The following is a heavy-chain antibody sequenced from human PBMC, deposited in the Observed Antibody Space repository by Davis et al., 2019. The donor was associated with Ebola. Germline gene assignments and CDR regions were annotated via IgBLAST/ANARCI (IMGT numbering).Heavy chain of an antibody. D-gene: IGHD3-10*01. CDR3: AREYYGSGSYLGESWFDP. Sequence: GESLKISCAASGFTFSSYSMNWVRQAPGKGLEWVANIKQDGSEKYYVDSVKGRFTISRDNAKNSLYLQMNSLRAEDTAVYYCAREYYGSGSYLGESWFDPWGQGTLVTVSS. J-gene: IGHJ5*02. CDR1: GFTFSSYS. CDR2: IKQDGSEK. V-gene: IGHV3-7*03.